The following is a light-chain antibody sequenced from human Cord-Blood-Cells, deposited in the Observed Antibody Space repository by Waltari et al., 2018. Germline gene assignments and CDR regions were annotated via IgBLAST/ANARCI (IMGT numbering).Light chain of an antibody. CDR1: QSVSSY. Sequence: EIVLTQSLATLSLSPGERATLSCRASQSVSSYLAWYQQKPGQAPRLLIYDASNRATGIPARFSGSGSGTDFTLTISSLEPEDFAVYYCQQRSNWQYTFGQGTKLEI. V-gene: IGKV3-11*01. CDR3: QQRSNWQYT. J-gene: IGKJ2*01. CDR2: DAS.